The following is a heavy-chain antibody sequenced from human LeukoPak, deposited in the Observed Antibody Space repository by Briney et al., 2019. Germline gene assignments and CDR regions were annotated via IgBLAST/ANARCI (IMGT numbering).Heavy chain of an antibody. Sequence: GGSLRLSCAASGFSFRNYEMTWVRQAPGKGLEWVSAISGSGGSTYYADSVKGRFTISRDNSKNTLYLQMNSLRAEDTAVYYCAKDRLRYCSGGSCYSPVDYWGQGTLVSVSS. CDR3: AKDRLRYCSGGSCYSPVDY. CDR1: GFSFRNYE. J-gene: IGHJ4*02. CDR2: ISGSGGST. V-gene: IGHV3-23*01. D-gene: IGHD2-15*01.